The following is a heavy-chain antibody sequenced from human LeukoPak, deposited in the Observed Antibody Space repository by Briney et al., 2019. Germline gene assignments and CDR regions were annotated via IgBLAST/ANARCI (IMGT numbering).Heavy chain of an antibody. CDR2: IKSKTDGGTT. D-gene: IGHD3-16*02. Sequence: GGSLRLSCAASGFTFSSYAMSWVRQAPGKGLEWVGRIKSKTDGGTTDYAAPVKGRFTISRDDSKNTLYLQMNSLKTEDTAVYYCTTSQITFGGVIVIDLDYWGQGTLVTVSS. J-gene: IGHJ4*02. CDR1: GFTFSSYA. CDR3: TTSQITFGGVIVIDLDY. V-gene: IGHV3-15*01.